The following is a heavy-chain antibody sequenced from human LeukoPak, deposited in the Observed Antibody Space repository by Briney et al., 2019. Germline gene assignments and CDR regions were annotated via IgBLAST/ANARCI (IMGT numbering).Heavy chain of an antibody. CDR1: GFTLSRYW. D-gene: IGHD3-10*01. J-gene: IGHJ4*02. CDR3: AKAPSYGSGSYHADY. CDR2: IKQDESEK. Sequence: GGSLRLSCAASGFTLSRYWMSWVRQAPGEGPEWVANIKQDESEKDYADSVRGRFTISRDNAKNSLFLQMNSLRAEDTAVYYCAKAPSYGSGSYHADYWGQGTRVTVSS. V-gene: IGHV3-7*01.